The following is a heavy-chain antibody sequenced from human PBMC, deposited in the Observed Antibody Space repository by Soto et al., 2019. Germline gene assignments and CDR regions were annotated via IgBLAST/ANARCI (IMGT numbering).Heavy chain of an antibody. CDR1: GFTFSNYG. D-gene: IGHD3-3*01. CDR3: ASTWSGYYYFDS. V-gene: IGHV3-30*03. Sequence: PGGSLRLSCAGSGFTFSNYGMHWVRQAPGKGLEWVAVISYDGNNRYYGDSVKGRFTISRDNSKNTVYLQMNSLRVEDTAVYYCASTWSGYYYFDSWGQGTLVTVSS. J-gene: IGHJ4*02. CDR2: ISYDGNNR.